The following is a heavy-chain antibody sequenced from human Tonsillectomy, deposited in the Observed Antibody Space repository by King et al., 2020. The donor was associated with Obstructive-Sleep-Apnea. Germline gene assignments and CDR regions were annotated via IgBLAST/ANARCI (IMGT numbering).Heavy chain of an antibody. Sequence: QLQESGPGLVKPSETLSLVCTVSGGSISSSNYYWGWIRQPPGKGLEWIGSIYYSGSTYYNPSLNSRVTISVDTSKNRFSLKLTSVTAADTAVFYCARLSLVVGTAWDNWGQGTLVTVSS. CDR3: ARLSLVVGTAWDN. CDR2: IYYSGST. D-gene: IGHD2-15*01. J-gene: IGHJ4*02. CDR1: GGSISSSNYY. V-gene: IGHV4-39*01.